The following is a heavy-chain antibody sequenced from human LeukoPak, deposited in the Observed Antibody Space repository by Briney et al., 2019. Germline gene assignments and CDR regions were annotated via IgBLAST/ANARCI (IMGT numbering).Heavy chain of an antibody. V-gene: IGHV4-39*01. CDR3: ASSIVVVPAAIGNWFDP. CDR1: GGAISTSLDY. D-gene: IGHD2-2*01. CDR2: IYFSGST. Sequence: SSENLSLTCTVSGGAISTSLDYWDWVRQPPGKGLEWIGSIYFSGSTYYTPSLKSRVTISLDTSKNQFSLKLSSVTAADTAVYYCASSIVVVPAAIGNWFDPWGQGTLVTASS. J-gene: IGHJ5*02.